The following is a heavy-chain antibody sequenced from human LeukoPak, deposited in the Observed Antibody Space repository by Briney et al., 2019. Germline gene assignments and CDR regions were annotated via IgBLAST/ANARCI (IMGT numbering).Heavy chain of an antibody. D-gene: IGHD6-19*01. Sequence: GGSLRLSCAASGFTFSSYGMHWVRQAPGKGLGWVAVISYDGSNKYYADSVKGRFTISRDNSKNTLYLQMNSLRAEDAAVYYCAKDVEYSSGWYEGGSFDYWGQGILVTVSS. V-gene: IGHV3-30*18. CDR1: GFTFSSYG. CDR3: AKDVEYSSGWYEGGSFDY. CDR2: ISYDGSNK. J-gene: IGHJ4*02.